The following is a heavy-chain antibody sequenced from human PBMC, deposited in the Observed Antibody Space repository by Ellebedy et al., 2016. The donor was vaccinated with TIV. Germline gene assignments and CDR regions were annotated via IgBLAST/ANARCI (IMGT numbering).Heavy chain of an antibody. J-gene: IGHJ4*02. Sequence: MPSETLSLTCTVSACSTNSGGYSWTWFRQYPGKGLEWIGFISDSGSTYYNPSLKSRLSISADTPKNQFSLKLSAVTVADTAVYYCARGVDTAMGATFDHWGQGTLVTVSS. CDR3: ARGVDTAMGATFDH. CDR1: ACSTNSGGYS. D-gene: IGHD5-18*01. V-gene: IGHV4-31*03. CDR2: ISDSGST.